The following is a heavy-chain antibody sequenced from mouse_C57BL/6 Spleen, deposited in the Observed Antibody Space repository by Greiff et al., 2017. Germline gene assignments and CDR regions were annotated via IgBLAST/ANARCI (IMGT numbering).Heavy chain of an antibody. CDR1: GYSITSGYY. D-gene: IGHD4-1*01. Sequence: LVESGPGLVKPSQSLSLTCSVTGYSITSGYYWNWIRQFPGNKLEWMGYISYDGSNNYNPSLKNRISITRDTSKNQFFLKLNSVTTEDTATYYCARAGTDYAMDYWGQGTSVTVSS. CDR3: ARAGTDYAMDY. CDR2: ISYDGSN. V-gene: IGHV3-6*01. J-gene: IGHJ4*01.